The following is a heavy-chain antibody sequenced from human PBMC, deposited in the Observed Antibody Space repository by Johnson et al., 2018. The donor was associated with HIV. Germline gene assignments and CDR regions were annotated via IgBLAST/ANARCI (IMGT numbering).Heavy chain of an antibody. D-gene: IGHD2-8*02. CDR2: ISGNGGTT. V-gene: IGHV3-23*04. CDR1: GFTFSSYA. J-gene: IGHJ3*02. CDR3: ARGGTAYWDRVSAFDI. Sequence: VQLVESGGGLVQPGGSLRLSCAASGFTFSSYAMSWVRQAPGKGLEWVSVISGNGGTTYYADSVKGRFTISRDNSKNTLYRQMNSLRAEDTAVYYCARGGTAYWDRVSAFDIWGQGTMVTVSS.